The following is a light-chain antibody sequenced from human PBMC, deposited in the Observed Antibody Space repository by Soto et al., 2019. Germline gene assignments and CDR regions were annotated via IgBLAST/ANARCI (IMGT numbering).Light chain of an antibody. CDR1: SSNIGDNP. V-gene: IGLV1-44*01. CDR2: NNN. CDR3: AAWDDRLNGYV. Sequence: QSVLTQPPSASGTPGQRITISCSGSSSNIGDNPVNWYQQLPGAAPKLLIYNNNQRPSGVPDRFSGSTSGTSASLAISGLQSEDEADYYCAAWDDRLNGYVFGTGTKLTVL. J-gene: IGLJ1*01.